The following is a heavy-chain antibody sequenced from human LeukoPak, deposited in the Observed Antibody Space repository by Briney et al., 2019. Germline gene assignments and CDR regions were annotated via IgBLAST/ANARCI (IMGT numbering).Heavy chain of an antibody. V-gene: IGHV3-23*01. Sequence: GGSLRLSCAASGFTFSSYAMSWVRQAPGKGLEWVSAISGSGGSTYYADSVKGRFTISRDNSKNTLYLQMNSLRAGDTAVYYCAKDARQHIVVVAATVNWFDPWGQGTLVTVSS. CDR3: AKDARQHIVVVAATVNWFDP. CDR1: GFTFSSYA. CDR2: ISGSGGST. J-gene: IGHJ5*02. D-gene: IGHD2-15*01.